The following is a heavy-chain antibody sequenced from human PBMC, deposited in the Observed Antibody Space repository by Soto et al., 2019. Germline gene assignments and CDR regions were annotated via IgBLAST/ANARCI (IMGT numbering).Heavy chain of an antibody. CDR3: ASAYYDFWSGYDYYYYYGMDV. D-gene: IGHD3-3*01. V-gene: IGHV1-8*01. J-gene: IGHJ6*02. CDR2: MNPNSGNT. CDR1: GYTFTSYD. Sequence: ASVKVTCTASGYTFTSYDINWVRQAPGQGLEWMGWMNPNSGNTGYAQKVQGRVTMTRNTSISTAYMELSSLRSEDTAVYYCASAYYDFWSGYDYYYYYGMDVWGQGTTVTVSS.